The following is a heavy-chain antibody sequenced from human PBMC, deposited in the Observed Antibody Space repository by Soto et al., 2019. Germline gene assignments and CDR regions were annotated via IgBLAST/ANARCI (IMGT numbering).Heavy chain of an antibody. V-gene: IGHV1-18*01. CDR3: ARDGITIFGVVIISWFDP. Sequence: ASVKVSCKASGYTFTSYGISWVRQAPGQGLEWMGWISAYNGNTNYAQKLQGRVTMTTDTSTSTAYMELRSLRSDDTAVYYCARDGITIFGVVIISWFDPWGQVTLVTAPQ. D-gene: IGHD3-3*01. CDR2: ISAYNGNT. J-gene: IGHJ5*02. CDR1: GYTFTSYG.